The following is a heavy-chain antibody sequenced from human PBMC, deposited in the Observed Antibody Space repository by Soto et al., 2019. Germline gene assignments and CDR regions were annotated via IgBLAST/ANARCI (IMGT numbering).Heavy chain of an antibody. Sequence: QVQLVQSGAEVKKPAASVKVSCKASGYTFTSYGISWVRQAPGQGLEWMGWIRANKGNTNYAQKNKGRVTMTTATSTNTGYMQLRRLCGDDTAVYYCERVLWMEYCSGRSCYSSPLYYWGQGTLVTVSS. CDR1: GYTFTSYG. CDR3: ERVLWMEYCSGRSCYSSPLYY. V-gene: IGHV1-18*01. D-gene: IGHD2-15*01. CDR2: IRANKGNT. J-gene: IGHJ4*02.